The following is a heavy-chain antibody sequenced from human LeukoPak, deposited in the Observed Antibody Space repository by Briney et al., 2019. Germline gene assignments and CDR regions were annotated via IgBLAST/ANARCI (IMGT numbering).Heavy chain of an antibody. CDR3: AKDSSGWPYYFDY. CDR2: IRWNGGNT. CDR1: GFTFDDYA. V-gene: IGHV3-43D*03. J-gene: IGHJ4*02. D-gene: IGHD6-19*01. Sequence: GGSLRLSCVASGFTFDDYAMHWVRQAPGKGLQWVSLIRWNGGNTYYADSVKGRFTISRDNSKNTLYLQMNSLRAEDTAVYYCAKDSSGWPYYFDYWGQGTLVTVSS.